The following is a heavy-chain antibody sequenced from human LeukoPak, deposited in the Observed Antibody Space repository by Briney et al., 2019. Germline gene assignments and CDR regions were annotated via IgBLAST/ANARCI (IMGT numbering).Heavy chain of an antibody. D-gene: IGHD6-19*01. CDR2: ISGSGGST. CDR3: AKRRAVAGRLSGFDY. J-gene: IGHJ4*02. V-gene: IGHV3-23*01. Sequence: GGSLRLSCAASGFTFSSYAMSWVRQAPGKGLEWVSAISGSGGSTYYADSVKGRFTISRDNSKNTLYLQMNSLRAEDTAVYYCAKRRAVAGRLSGFDYWGQGTLVTVSS. CDR1: GFTFSSYA.